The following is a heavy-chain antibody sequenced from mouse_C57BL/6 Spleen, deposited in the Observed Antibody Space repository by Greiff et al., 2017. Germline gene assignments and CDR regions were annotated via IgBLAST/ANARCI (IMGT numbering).Heavy chain of an antibody. D-gene: IGHD1-1*01. V-gene: IGHV1-81*01. Sequence: QVQLQQSGAELARPGASVKLSCKASGYTFTRYGISWVQQRTGQGLEWIGEIYPRSGNTYYNEKFKGKATLTADKSSSTAYMELRSLTSEDSAVYVCAIPYYYGSSSDYWGQGTTLTVSS. CDR2: IYPRSGNT. CDR3: AIPYYYGSSSDY. J-gene: IGHJ2*01. CDR1: GYTFTRYG.